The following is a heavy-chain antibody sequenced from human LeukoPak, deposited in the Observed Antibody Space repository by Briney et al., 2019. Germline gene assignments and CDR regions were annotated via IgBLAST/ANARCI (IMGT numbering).Heavy chain of an antibody. CDR2: IYYRVTS. J-gene: IGHJ5*02. V-gene: IGHV4-59*01. CDR1: GDSISTYY. CDR3: ARLTGYSSESWFDP. D-gene: IGHD3-9*01. Sequence: SETLSLTCTVSGDSISTYYWSWIRQPPGKGLEWIGYIYYRVTSDYNPSLKSRVTMSVDMSTRQISLKLSSVTAADTAVYYCARLTGYSSESWFDPWGQGTLVTVSS.